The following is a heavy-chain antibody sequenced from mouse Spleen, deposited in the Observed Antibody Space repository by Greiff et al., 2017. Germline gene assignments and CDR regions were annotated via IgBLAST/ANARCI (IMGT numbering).Heavy chain of an antibody. CDR2: ISSGGSYT. D-gene: IGHD1-2*01. CDR3: ARHRTTATPHAMDY. CDR1: GFTFSSYA. Sequence: EVQGVESGGGLVKPGGSLKLSCAASGFTFSSYAMSWVRQTPEKRLEWVATISSGGSYTYYPDSVKGRFTISRDNAKNTLYLQMSSLRSEDTAMYYCARHRTTATPHAMDYWGQGTSVTVSS. J-gene: IGHJ4*01. V-gene: IGHV5-9-3*01.